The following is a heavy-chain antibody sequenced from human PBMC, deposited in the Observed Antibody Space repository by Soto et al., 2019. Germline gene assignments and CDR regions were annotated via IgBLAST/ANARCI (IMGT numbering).Heavy chain of an antibody. J-gene: IGHJ6*02. CDR3: AIEDLRGVAVAGPMDV. CDR1: GGTFSSYA. D-gene: IGHD6-19*01. CDR2: IIPIFGTA. Sequence: GASVKVSCKASGGTFSSYAISWVRQAPGQGLEWMGGIIPIFGTANYAQKFQGRVTITADESTSTAYMVLSSLRSEATSVSYCAIEDLRGVAVAGPMDVWGQGTTVTVSS. V-gene: IGHV1-69*13.